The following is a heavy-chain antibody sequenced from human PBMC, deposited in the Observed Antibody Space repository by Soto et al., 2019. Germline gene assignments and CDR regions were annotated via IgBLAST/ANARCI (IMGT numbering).Heavy chain of an antibody. CDR2: MNPNSGNT. CDR1: GYTFTSYD. Sequence: QVQLVQSGAEVKKPGASVKVSCKASGYTFTSYDINWVRQATGQGLEWMGWMNPNSGNTGYAQKFQGRVTMTRNTSISTAYMELSSLRSEDTAVYYCARGVLWFGEDYYYGMDVWGQGTTVTVSS. V-gene: IGHV1-8*01. CDR3: ARGVLWFGEDYYYGMDV. J-gene: IGHJ6*02. D-gene: IGHD3-10*01.